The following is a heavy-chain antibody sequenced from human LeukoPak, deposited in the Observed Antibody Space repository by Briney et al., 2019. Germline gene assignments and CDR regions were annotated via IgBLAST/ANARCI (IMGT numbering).Heavy chain of an antibody. Sequence: TTSETLSLTCAVYGGSFSGYYWSWIRQPPGKGLEWIGEINHSGSTYYSPSLKSRLTISVDTSKNQFSLKLSSVTAADTAVYYCARLNSPGWFDPWGQGTLVTVSS. CDR2: INHSGST. CDR1: GGSFSGYY. J-gene: IGHJ5*02. CDR3: ARLNSPGWFDP. V-gene: IGHV4-34*01.